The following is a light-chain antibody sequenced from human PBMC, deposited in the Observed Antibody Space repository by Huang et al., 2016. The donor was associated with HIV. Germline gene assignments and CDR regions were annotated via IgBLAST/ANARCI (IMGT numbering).Light chain of an antibody. CDR1: QGVRTN. V-gene: IGKV3D-15*01. Sequence: EIVMTQSPASLSASLGERATLSCRASQGVRTNLAWYQQKPGQAPTLLIFGASTRATGTPPRFSGGGSGTEFTLTITSLQSADSAVYYCQQYNDWPPLTFGGGTKVEI. CDR2: GAS. J-gene: IGKJ4*01. CDR3: QQYNDWPPLT.